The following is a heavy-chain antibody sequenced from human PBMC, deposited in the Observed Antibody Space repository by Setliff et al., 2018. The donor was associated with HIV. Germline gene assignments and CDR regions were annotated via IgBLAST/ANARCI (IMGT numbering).Heavy chain of an antibody. V-gene: IGHV3-23*01. J-gene: IGHJ4*02. CDR2: IESVAYNDNT. Sequence: PGGSLRLSCAASGFTFSSYAMSWVRQVPGKGLEWVSGIESVAYNDNTYYAHSVKGRFTVSRDDSKNTLYLQMNSLRAEDTAVYYCAKGDSFVFSYVYPDYWGPGTLVTVSS. CDR3: AKGDSFVFSYVYPDY. CDR1: GFTFSSYA. D-gene: IGHD3-22*01.